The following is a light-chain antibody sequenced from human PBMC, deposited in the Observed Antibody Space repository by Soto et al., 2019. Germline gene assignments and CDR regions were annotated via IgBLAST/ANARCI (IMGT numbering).Light chain of an antibody. J-gene: IGLJ3*02. CDR3: QTWGTGLLV. CDR1: SGHSSYA. Sequence: QSVLTQSPSASASLGASVKLTCTLSSGHSSYAIAWHQQQPEKGPRYLMKLNSDGSHSKGDGIPDRFSGSSSGAERYLTISSLQSEDEADDYCQTWGTGLLVFGGGTKLTVL. CDR2: LNSDGSH. V-gene: IGLV4-69*01.